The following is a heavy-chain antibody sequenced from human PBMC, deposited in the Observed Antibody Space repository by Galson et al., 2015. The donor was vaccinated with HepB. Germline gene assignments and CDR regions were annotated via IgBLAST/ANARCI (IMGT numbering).Heavy chain of an antibody. CDR3: ARDREAVRPGWLDP. V-gene: IGHV1-18*04. D-gene: IGHD6-6*01. Sequence: SVKVSCKASGYTFTTYGISWVRRAPGQGPEWMGWISAYNGHTKYAQNLQGRVTMTTDTSTSTAYMELRSLRSDDTAIYYCARDREAVRPGWLDPWGQGTLVTVSS. CDR2: ISAYNGHT. CDR1: GYTFTTYG. J-gene: IGHJ5*02.